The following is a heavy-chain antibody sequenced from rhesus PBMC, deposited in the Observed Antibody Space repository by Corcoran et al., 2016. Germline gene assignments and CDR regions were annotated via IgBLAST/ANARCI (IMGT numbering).Heavy chain of an antibody. D-gene: IGHD3-28*01. CDR3: ARVGYDSGSSEYFEF. Sequence: QVQLVQSGAEVKKPGSSVKVSCKASGYTFTDYYMHWVRQAPRQGLVWMGWINPYNGNTMQVQKFQGRVTRTRSTSTVTAYMELSSLRSEDTAGYYCARVGYDSGSSEYFEFWGQGALVTVSS. J-gene: IGHJ1*01. CDR2: INPYNGNT. V-gene: IGHV1S2*01. CDR1: GYTFTDYY.